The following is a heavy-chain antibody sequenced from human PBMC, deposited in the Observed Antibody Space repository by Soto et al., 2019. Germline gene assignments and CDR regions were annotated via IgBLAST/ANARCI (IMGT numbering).Heavy chain of an antibody. D-gene: IGHD6-13*01. V-gene: IGHV3-23*01. CDR1: GFTFSSYA. CDR2: ISGSGGST. Sequence: PGGSLRLSCAASGFTFSSYAMSWVRQAPGKGLEWVSAISGSGGSTYYADSVKGRFTISRDNSKNTLYLQMNSLRAEDTAVYYCAKAPREYSSSWYEFWFWFDPWGQGTLVTVSS. CDR3: AKAPREYSSSWYEFWFWFDP. J-gene: IGHJ5*02.